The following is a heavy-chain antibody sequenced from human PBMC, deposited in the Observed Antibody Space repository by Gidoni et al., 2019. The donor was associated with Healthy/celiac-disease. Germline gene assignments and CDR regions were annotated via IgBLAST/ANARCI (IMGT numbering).Heavy chain of an antibody. V-gene: IGHV1-69*01. CDR3: ARALGYCSGGSCYRPNYYYYGMDV. Sequence: QVQLVQSGAEVKKPGSSVKVSCKAYGGTFSSYAISWVRQAPGQGLEWMGGIIPIFGTANYAQKFQGRVTITADESTSTAYMELSSLRSEDTAVYYCARALGYCSGGSCYRPNYYYYGMDVWGQGTTVTVSS. CDR1: GGTFSSYA. CDR2: IIPIFGTA. D-gene: IGHD2-15*01. J-gene: IGHJ6*02.